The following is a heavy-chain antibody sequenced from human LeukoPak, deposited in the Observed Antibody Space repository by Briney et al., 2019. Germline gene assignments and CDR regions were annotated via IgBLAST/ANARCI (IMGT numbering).Heavy chain of an antibody. V-gene: IGHV1-69*13. CDR1: GGTFSSYA. CDR2: IIPFSGIT. D-gene: IGHD3-16*01. J-gene: IGHJ4*02. Sequence: SVKVSCKASGGTFSSYAFSWVRQAPGQGLEWMGGIIPFSGITNYAQKFQGRVTITAEESTSTAYMELSSLRSGDTAVYYCARGFYYDYVLDPPQDYWGQGTLVTVSS. CDR3: ARGFYYDYVLDPPQDY.